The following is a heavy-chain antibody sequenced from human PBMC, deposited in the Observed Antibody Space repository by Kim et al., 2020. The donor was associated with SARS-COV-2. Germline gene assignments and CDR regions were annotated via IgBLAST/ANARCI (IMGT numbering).Heavy chain of an antibody. Sequence: LTRRVTISVDTSKNQFSLKLSSVTAADTAVYYCARRRLSIVVVIPDAFDIWGQGTMVTVSS. J-gene: IGHJ3*02. V-gene: IGHV4-39*01. CDR3: ARRRLSIVVVIPDAFDI. D-gene: IGHD3-22*01.